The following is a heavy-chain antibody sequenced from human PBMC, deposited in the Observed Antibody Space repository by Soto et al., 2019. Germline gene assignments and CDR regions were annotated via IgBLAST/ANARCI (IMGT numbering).Heavy chain of an antibody. CDR3: ARADYPNYYYYGMDV. D-gene: IGHD4-17*01. V-gene: IGHV3-48*02. CDR2: ISSSSSTI. Sequence: GGSLRLYCIASGFKFSGYSINWAAPAPGKGLEWVSYISSSSSTIYYADSVKGRFTISRDNAKNSLYLQMNSLRDEDTAVYYCARADYPNYYYYGMDVWGQGTTVTVSS. CDR1: GFKFSGYS. J-gene: IGHJ6*02.